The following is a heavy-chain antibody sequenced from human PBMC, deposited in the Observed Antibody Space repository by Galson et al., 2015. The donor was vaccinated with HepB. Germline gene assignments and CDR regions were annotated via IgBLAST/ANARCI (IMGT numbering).Heavy chain of an antibody. CDR1: GFTFSTYA. CDR2: ITYDGSNK. D-gene: IGHD3-3*01. CDR3: ATAPVFWSGYSDY. Sequence: SLRLSCAASGFTFSTYAMHWVRQAPGKGLEWVALITYDGSNKYYADSVRGRFTISRDNSKNTLYLQMNSLRAEDTAVYYCATAPVFWSGYSDYWGQGTLVTVSS. V-gene: IGHV3-30-3*01. J-gene: IGHJ4*02.